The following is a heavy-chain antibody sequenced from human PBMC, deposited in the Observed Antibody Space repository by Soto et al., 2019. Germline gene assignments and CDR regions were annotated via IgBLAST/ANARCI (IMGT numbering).Heavy chain of an antibody. CDR1: GFTFSNAW. J-gene: IGHJ4*02. V-gene: IGHV3-15*01. Sequence: EVQLVESGGGFVQPGGSLRISCAASGFTFSNAWMSWVRQAPGKGLEWISRIKSKTNGGTTDYAGPVKGRFTISRDDSKNTLYLQMNSLKTEDTAMYYCTTDDPINKNWGQGTLVTVSP. CDR3: TTDDPINKN. CDR2: IKSKTNGGTT.